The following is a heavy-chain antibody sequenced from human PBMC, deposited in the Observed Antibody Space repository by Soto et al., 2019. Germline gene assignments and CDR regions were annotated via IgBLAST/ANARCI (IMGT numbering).Heavy chain of an antibody. CDR2: IYYSGST. J-gene: IGHJ4*02. CDR3: ARGPRLRTGDSSGYPDY. CDR1: GGSISSGGYY. V-gene: IGHV4-31*03. D-gene: IGHD3-22*01. Sequence: SETLSLTCTVSGGSISSGGYYWSWIRQHPGKGLEWIGYIYYSGSTYYNPSLKSRVTISVDTSKNQFSLKLSSVTAADTAVYYCARGPRLRTGDSSGYPDYWGQGTLVTVSS.